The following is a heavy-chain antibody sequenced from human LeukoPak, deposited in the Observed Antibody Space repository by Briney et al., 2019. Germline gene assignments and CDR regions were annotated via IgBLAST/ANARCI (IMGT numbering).Heavy chain of an antibody. CDR1: GYTFSGYY. D-gene: IGHD3-22*01. CDR3: ARGLYYYDSSGPRWFDP. V-gene: IGHV1-2*02. Sequence: ASVKVSFKASGYTFSGYYMHWVRQAPGQGLEWMGWINPNSGGTNYAQKFQGRVTMTRDTSISTAYMELSRLRSDDTAVYYCARGLYYYDSSGPRWFDPWGQGTLVTVSS. CDR2: INPNSGGT. J-gene: IGHJ5*02.